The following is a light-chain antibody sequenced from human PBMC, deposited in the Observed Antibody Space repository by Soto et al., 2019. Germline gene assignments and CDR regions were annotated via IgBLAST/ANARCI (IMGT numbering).Light chain of an antibody. V-gene: IGKV3-20*01. CDR2: GAS. J-gene: IGKJ1*01. Sequence: FSQSPWNLPLKRRQPPTHSSSACQSVSSSYLAWYQQKPGQAPTLLIYGASSRATGIPDRFSGSGSGTDFTLTISRLEPEDFAVYYCQQYGSSLTWTFGQGTKVDI. CDR1: QSVSSSY. CDR3: QQYGSSLTWT.